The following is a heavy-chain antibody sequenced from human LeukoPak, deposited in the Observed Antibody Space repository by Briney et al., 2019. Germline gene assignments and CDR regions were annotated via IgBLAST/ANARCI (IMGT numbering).Heavy chain of an antibody. CDR3: AKAQGGYSPVPILDY. CDR1: GFTFSNYG. CDR2: ISSGSSTI. V-gene: IGHV3-48*01. J-gene: IGHJ4*02. Sequence: QPGGSLRLSCAASGFTFSNYGMNWVRQAPGKGLEWVSYISSGSSTISYADSVKGRFTISRDKAKNSLYPQMNSLRAEDTGVYYCAKAQGGYSPVPILDYWGQGTLVTVSS. D-gene: IGHD5-18*01.